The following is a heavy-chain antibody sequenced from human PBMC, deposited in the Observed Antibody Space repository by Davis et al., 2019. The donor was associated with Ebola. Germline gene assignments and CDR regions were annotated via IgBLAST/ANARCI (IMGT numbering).Heavy chain of an antibody. CDR1: GDSISTFY. Sequence: SETLSLTCTVAGDSISTFYWNWIRQPPGQGLEWIGNIYHTGSTYYKSSLKSRVTISVDTSKNQFSLKLSSVTAADTAVYYCARALVATLSHFDYWGQGTLVTVSS. V-gene: IGHV4-59*12. J-gene: IGHJ4*02. CDR3: ARALVATLSHFDY. D-gene: IGHD5-12*01. CDR2: IYHTGST.